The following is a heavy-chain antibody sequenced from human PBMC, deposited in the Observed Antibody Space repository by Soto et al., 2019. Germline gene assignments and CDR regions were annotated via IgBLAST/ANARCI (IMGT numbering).Heavy chain of an antibody. CDR3: ARAGLAGHQNWFDP. J-gene: IGHJ5*02. Sequence: LRLSCAASGFTFSDYYMSWIRQAPGKGLEWVSYISSSSSHTNYADSVKGRFTISRDNAKNSLYLQMNSLRAEDTAVYYCARAGLAGHQNWFDPWGQGTLVTVSS. CDR2: ISSSSSHT. V-gene: IGHV3-11*06. D-gene: IGHD6-19*01. CDR1: GFTFSDYY.